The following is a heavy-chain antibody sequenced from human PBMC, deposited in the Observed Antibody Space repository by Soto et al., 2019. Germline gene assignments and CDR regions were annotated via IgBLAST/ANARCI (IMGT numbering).Heavy chain of an antibody. CDR2: ISWNSGSI. CDR1: GFTFDDYA. J-gene: IGHJ3*02. V-gene: IGHV3-9*01. D-gene: IGHD6-19*01. CDR3: AKDLPTQWLGTRDAFDI. Sequence: EVQLVESGGGLVQPGRSLRLSCAASGFTFDDYAMHWVRQAPGKGLEWVSGISWNSGSIGYADSVKGRVTISRDNAKNSLYLQMNSLRAEDTALYYCAKDLPTQWLGTRDAFDICGQGTMVTVSS.